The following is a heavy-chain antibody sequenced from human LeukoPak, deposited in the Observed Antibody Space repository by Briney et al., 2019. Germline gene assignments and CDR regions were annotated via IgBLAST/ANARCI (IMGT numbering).Heavy chain of an antibody. CDR3: VTYRYCTNGVCYRFDY. D-gene: IGHD2-8*01. CDR2: INGDGSEK. V-gene: IGHV3-7*01. CDR1: GFTFTNYF. Sequence: GGSLRLSCAASGFTFTNYFMTWVRQAPGRGLEWVANINGDGSEKNYVSSVKGRFTISRDNAKNSLYLQMNSLRAEDTAVYYCVTYRYCTNGVCYRFDYWGQGTLVTVSS. J-gene: IGHJ4*02.